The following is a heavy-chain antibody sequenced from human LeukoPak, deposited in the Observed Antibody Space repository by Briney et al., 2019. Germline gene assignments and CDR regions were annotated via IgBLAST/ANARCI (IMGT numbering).Heavy chain of an antibody. V-gene: IGHV2-70*04. J-gene: IGHJ4*02. CDR2: IDWDDNK. CDR3: ARSPTKYCSGGSCHGAFDY. Sequence: SGPTLVNPTQTLTLTCTFSGFSLSTSGMRVSWIRQPPGKALEWLARIDWDDNKFYSTSLKTRLTISRDTSKNQVVLTMTNMDPVDTATYYCARSPTKYCSGGSCHGAFDYWGQGTLVTVSS. D-gene: IGHD2-15*01. CDR1: GFSLSTSGMR.